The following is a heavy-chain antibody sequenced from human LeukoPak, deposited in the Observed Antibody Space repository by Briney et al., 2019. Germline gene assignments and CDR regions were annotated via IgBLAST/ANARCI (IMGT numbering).Heavy chain of an antibody. D-gene: IGHD4-23*01. J-gene: IGHJ4*02. CDR3: ARRAGGYSHPYDY. Sequence: GGSLRLSCAASGFTFSRYSMNWVRQAPGKGLEWVSSISSSSSHIYYADSVTGRFTVSRDNAKNSLYLQMNSLRAEDTAVYYCARRAGGYSHPYDYWGQGILVTVSS. CDR2: ISSSSSHI. V-gene: IGHV3-21*04. CDR1: GFTFSRYS.